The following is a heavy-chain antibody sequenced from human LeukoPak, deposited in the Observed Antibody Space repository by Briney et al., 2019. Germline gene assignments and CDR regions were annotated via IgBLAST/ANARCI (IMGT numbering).Heavy chain of an antibody. V-gene: IGHV4-39*01. CDR2: IYYSGST. Sequence: PSETLSLTCTVSGGSISSGSYYWSWIRQPAGKGLEWIGSIYYSGSTYYNPSLKSRVTISVDTSKNQFSLKLSSVTAADTAVYYCAIHHYDFWSGYYDYWGQGTLVTVSS. CDR1: GGSISSGSYY. D-gene: IGHD3-3*01. CDR3: AIHHYDFWSGYYDY. J-gene: IGHJ4*02.